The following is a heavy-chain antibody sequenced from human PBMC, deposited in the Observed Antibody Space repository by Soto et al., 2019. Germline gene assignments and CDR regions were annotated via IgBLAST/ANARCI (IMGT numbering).Heavy chain of an antibody. CDR3: ARGLPNFSSFDS. J-gene: IGHJ4*02. Sequence: EVQLVESGGGLVQPGESLRLSCAASGFTFSSYWMHWIRQAPGKGLVWVSRVSSDGSSTVYANSVKGRLTISRDNAKNTVYLQMNSLSDEDTAVYYCARGLPNFSSFDSWVQGNLVTVSS. CDR1: GFTFSSYW. CDR2: VSSDGSST. D-gene: IGHD5-12*01. V-gene: IGHV3-74*01.